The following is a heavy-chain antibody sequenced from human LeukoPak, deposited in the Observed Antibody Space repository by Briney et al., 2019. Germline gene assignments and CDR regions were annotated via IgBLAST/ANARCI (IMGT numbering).Heavy chain of an antibody. CDR3: ARARYYGSGSYYDY. Sequence: PGGSLRLSCAPSGFTFSSYDMHWVRQATGKGLEWVSAIGTAGDTYYPGSVKGRFTISRENAKNSLYLQMNSLRAGDTAVYYCARARYYGSGSYYDYWGQGTLVTVSS. V-gene: IGHV3-13*01. CDR1: GFTFSSYD. CDR2: IGTAGDT. D-gene: IGHD3-10*01. J-gene: IGHJ4*02.